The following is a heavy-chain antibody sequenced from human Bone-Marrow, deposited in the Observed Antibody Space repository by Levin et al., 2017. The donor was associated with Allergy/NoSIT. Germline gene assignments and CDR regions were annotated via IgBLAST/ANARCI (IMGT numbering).Heavy chain of an antibody. D-gene: IGHD6-19*01. J-gene: IGHJ5*02. V-gene: IGHV4-61*02. Sequence: SETLSLTCTVSGGSITSHSHFWSWIRQPAGKGLEWIGRIYTSGNTKYNSFLKSRISMSVDTSKNQFSLILTSVTAADTAIYYCARVELRQWGNWFDTWGQGTLVTVSS. CDR3: ARVELRQWGNWFDT. CDR2: IYTSGNT. CDR1: GGSITSHSHF.